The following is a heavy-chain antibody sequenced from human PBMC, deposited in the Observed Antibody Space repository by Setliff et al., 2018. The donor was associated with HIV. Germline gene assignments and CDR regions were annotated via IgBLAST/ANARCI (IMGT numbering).Heavy chain of an antibody. J-gene: IGHJ6*03. Sequence: SETLSLTCTVSGDSLSSTGDHWGWIRQPPGRGLEWIGSIYYSGSTYYNPSLKSRVTISVDTSKNQFSLRLSSVTAADTAVYYCARGRGSLPVLYYYYYYMDVWGKGTTVTV. CDR3: ARGRGSLPVLYYYYYYMDV. D-gene: IGHD1-26*01. CDR1: GDSLSSTGDH. CDR2: IYYSGST. V-gene: IGHV4-39*01.